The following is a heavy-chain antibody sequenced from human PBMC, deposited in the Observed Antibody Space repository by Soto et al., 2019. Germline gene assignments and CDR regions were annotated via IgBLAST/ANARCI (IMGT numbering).Heavy chain of an antibody. CDR3: ARDSQPYYYDSSGYYP. CDR1: GGSISSYY. D-gene: IGHD3-22*01. J-gene: IGHJ5*02. V-gene: IGHV4-4*07. Sequence: SETLSLTCTVSGGSISSYYWSWSRQPAGKGLEWIGRIYTSGSTNYNPSLKSRVTMSVDTSKNQFSLKLSSVTAADTAVYYCARDSQPYYYDSSGYYPWGQGTLVTVSS. CDR2: IYTSGST.